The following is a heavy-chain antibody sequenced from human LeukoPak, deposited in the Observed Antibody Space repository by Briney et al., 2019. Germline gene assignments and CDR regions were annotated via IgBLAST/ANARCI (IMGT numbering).Heavy chain of an antibody. CDR2: IYTSGST. V-gene: IGHV4-4*07. CDR3: ARVSLVRGAPDYYFDY. CDR1: GDSISNYY. J-gene: IGHJ4*02. Sequence: PSETLSLTCTVSGDSISNYYWSWLRQPAGKGLEWIGRIYTSGSTNYNPSLKSRVTMSVDTSKNQFSLKLSSVTAADMAVYYCARVSLVRGAPDYYFDYWGQGTLVTVSS. D-gene: IGHD3-10*01.